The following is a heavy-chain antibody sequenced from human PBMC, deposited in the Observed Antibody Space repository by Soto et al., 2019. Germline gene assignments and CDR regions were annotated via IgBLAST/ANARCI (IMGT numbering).Heavy chain of an antibody. Sequence: GESLKTSHKGSVYSFITYFIGWVRQMPGKDLEWMGIIYPGDSDTIYSPSFQDQVTISADKSISTAYLHWSSLKSSDTAMSYCARVGGRGEQPIEYWFDPGAQGTLVTVSS. V-gene: IGHV5-51*01. CDR3: ARVGGRGEQPIEYWFDP. J-gene: IGHJ5*02. CDR1: VYSFITYF. D-gene: IGHD3-10*01. CDR2: IYPGDSDT.